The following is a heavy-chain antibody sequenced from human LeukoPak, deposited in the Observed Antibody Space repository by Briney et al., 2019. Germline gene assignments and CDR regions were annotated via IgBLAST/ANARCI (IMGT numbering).Heavy chain of an antibody. Sequence: GASLKISCKGSGYSFTNYWIGWVRQMPGKGLEWMGIIYPADSDTRYSPSFQGQVTISVDKSISTAYLQWSSLKASDTAMYYCARQGDGYINNYFDPWGQGTLVTVSS. V-gene: IGHV5-51*01. J-gene: IGHJ5*02. CDR1: GYSFTNYW. D-gene: IGHD5-24*01. CDR3: ARQGDGYINNYFDP. CDR2: IYPADSDT.